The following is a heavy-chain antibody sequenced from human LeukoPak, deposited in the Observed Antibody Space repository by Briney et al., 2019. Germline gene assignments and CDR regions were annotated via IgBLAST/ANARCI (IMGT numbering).Heavy chain of an antibody. J-gene: IGHJ4*02. Sequence: SQTLSLTCTVSGGSINSAGSYWSWIRQPAGKGLEWIGRIYISGSTNYNPSLKSRVTISADTSKNQFSLKLSSVTAADTAVYYCARGGSTLFDSWGQGTLVTVAS. CDR2: IYISGST. CDR1: GGSINSAGSY. V-gene: IGHV4-61*02. D-gene: IGHD1-1*01. CDR3: ARGGSTLFDS.